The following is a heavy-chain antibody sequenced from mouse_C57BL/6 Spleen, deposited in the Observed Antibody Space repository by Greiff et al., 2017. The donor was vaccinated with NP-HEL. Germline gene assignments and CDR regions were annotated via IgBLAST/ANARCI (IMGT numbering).Heavy chain of an antibody. CDR3: AKGVTVVAPYFDV. D-gene: IGHD1-1*01. V-gene: IGHV1-20*01. CDR2: INPYNGDT. Sequence: VQLQQSGPELVKPGDSVKISCKASGYSFTGYFMNWVMQSHGKSLEWIGRINPYNGDTFYNQKFKGKATLTVDKSSRTAHMELRSLTSEDSAVYYCAKGVTVVAPYFDVWGTGTTVTVSS. J-gene: IGHJ1*03. CDR1: GYSFTGYF.